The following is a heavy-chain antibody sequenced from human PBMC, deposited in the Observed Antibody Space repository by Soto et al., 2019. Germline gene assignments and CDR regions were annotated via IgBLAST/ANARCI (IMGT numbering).Heavy chain of an antibody. D-gene: IGHD3-3*01. J-gene: IGHJ4*02. CDR1: GFTFSSYA. CDR2: ISGSGGST. CDR3: AKVQSAFWSGYYLFDY. Sequence: EVQLLESGGGLVQPGGSLRLSCAASGFTFSSYAMSWVRQAPGKGLELVSAISGSGGSTYYADSVKGRFTISRDNSKNTLDLQMNSLRAEDTAVSYCAKVQSAFWSGYYLFDYWGQGTLVTVSS. V-gene: IGHV3-23*01.